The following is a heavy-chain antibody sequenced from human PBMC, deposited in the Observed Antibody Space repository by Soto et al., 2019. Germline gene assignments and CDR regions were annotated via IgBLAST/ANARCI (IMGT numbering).Heavy chain of an antibody. Sequence: ASVKVSCKASGFSFTSSAMQWVRQARGQRLEWIGWIVVGSGNTNYAQKFQERVTITRDMSTSTAYMELSSLRSEDTAVYYCAARAHIFLPGHPGPLRFDPWGQGTLVTVSS. V-gene: IGHV1-58*02. CDR2: IVVGSGNT. J-gene: IGHJ5*02. CDR1: GFSFTSSA. CDR3: AARAHIFLPGHPGPLRFDP. D-gene: IGHD2-21*01.